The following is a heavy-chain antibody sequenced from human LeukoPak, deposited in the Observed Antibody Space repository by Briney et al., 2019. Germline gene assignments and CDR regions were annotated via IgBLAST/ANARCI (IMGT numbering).Heavy chain of an antibody. CDR1: GFTFSSYS. CDR3: VTQGDGGYDGDY. CDR2: ISSSSSYI. J-gene: IGHJ4*02. V-gene: IGHV3-21*01. Sequence: GGSLRLSCAASGFTFSSYSMNWVRQAPGKGLEWVSSISSSSSYIYYADSVKGRFTISRDNAKNSLYLQMNSLRAEDTAVYYCVTQGDGGYDGDYWGQGTLVTVSS. D-gene: IGHD5-12*01.